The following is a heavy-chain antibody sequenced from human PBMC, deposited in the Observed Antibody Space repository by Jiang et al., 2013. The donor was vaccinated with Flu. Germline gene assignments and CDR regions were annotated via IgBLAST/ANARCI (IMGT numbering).Heavy chain of an antibody. CDR1: GYTFSDYY. Sequence: GAEVKKPGASVKVSCRASGYTFSDYYMYWLRQAPGQGLEWMGWINPNIGDTRFAQKFQGRVILTGDSSIRAGDMELSSLRSDDTAVYYCARSSYLYGKIDLWGQGTLVTVSS. CDR3: ARSSYLYGKIDL. CDR2: INPNIGDT. J-gene: IGHJ4*02. D-gene: IGHD3-10*01. V-gene: IGHV1-2*02.